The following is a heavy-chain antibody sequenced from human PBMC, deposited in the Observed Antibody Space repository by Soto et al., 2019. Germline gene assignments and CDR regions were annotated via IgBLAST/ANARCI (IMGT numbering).Heavy chain of an antibody. CDR3: ARRTSGYFGY. CDR1: GFTFSDYT. V-gene: IGHV3-23*03. J-gene: IGHJ4*02. D-gene: IGHD6-19*01. CDR2: ILSDHNT. Sequence: EVQLLESGGGLVQPGGSLTLSCAASGFTFSDYTMSWVRQAPGKVLECVSVILSDHNTYYADSVRGRFTISRDNSKHTLYLEMNSLRAEDTAVYYCARRTSGYFGYWGQGTLVTVSS.